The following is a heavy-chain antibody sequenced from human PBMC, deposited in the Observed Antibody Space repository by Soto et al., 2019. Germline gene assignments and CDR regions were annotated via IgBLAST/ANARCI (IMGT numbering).Heavy chain of an antibody. V-gene: IGHV4-38-2*01. Sequence: SETLSLTCAVSGYSISSGYYWGWLRQPPGKGLGWIGSIYHSGSTYYNPSLKSRVTISVDTSKNQFSLKLSSVTAADTAVYYCAKYSGYSSSSYYYYYYGMDVWGQGTTVTVSS. D-gene: IGHD6-6*01. CDR3: AKYSGYSSSSYYYYYYGMDV. CDR1: GYSISSGYY. J-gene: IGHJ6*02. CDR2: IYHSGST.